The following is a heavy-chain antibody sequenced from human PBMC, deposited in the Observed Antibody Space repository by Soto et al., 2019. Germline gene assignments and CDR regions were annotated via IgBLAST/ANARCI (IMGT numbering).Heavy chain of an antibody. CDR1: GGTFSSYA. J-gene: IGHJ5*02. CDR3: ARDLTAPTGYDSSGYNWFDP. Sequence: QVQLVQSGAEVKKPGSSVKVSCKASGGTFSSYAISWVRQAPGQGLEWMGGIIPIFGTANYAQKFQGRVTITADESTSTAYMELSSLRSEDTAVYYCARDLTAPTGYDSSGYNWFDPWGQGTLVTVSS. V-gene: IGHV1-69*01. D-gene: IGHD3-22*01. CDR2: IIPIFGTA.